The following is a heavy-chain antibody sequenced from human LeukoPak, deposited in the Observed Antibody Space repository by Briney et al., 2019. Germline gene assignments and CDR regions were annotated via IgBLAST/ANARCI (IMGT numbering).Heavy chain of an antibody. V-gene: IGHV3-23*01. CDR2: ISGSGGST. J-gene: IGHJ4*02. CDR1: GFTFSSYA. CDR3: ADTGYCSGGSCYRPPTF. Sequence: GGSLRLSCAASGFTFSSYAMSWVRQAPGKGLEWVSAISGSGGSTYYADSVKGRFTISRDNSKNTLYLQMNSLRAEDTAVYYCADTGYCSGGSCYRPPTFWGQGTLVTVSS. D-gene: IGHD2-15*01.